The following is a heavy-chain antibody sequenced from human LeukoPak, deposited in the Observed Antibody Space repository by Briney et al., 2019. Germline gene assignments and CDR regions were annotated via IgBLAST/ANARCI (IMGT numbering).Heavy chain of an antibody. J-gene: IGHJ4*02. CDR2: IYYSGST. CDR1: GGSISSSSYY. CDR3: ARLYGNYQNYFDY. Sequence: SETLSLTCTVSGGSISSSSYYWGWIRQPPGKGLEWIGSIYYSGSTYYNPSLKSRVTISVDTSKNQFSLKLRSVTAADTAVYYCARLYGNYQNYFDYWGQGTLVTVSS. V-gene: IGHV4-39*07. D-gene: IGHD1-7*01.